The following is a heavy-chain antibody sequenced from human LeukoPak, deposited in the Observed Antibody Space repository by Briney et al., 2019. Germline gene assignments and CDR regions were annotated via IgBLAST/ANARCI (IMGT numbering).Heavy chain of an antibody. D-gene: IGHD4-17*01. CDR3: ARDYADYVGYFFFDY. V-gene: IGHV3-23*01. CDR1: GFTFNNYA. Sequence: GGSLRLSCAASGFTFNNYAMHWVRQAPGKGREWVSSISGGGETTYYADSAKGRFTISRDNSQNTLYLQMNSLRAEDTAVYYCARDYADYVGYFFFDYWGQGTLVTVSS. CDR2: ISGGGETT. J-gene: IGHJ4*02.